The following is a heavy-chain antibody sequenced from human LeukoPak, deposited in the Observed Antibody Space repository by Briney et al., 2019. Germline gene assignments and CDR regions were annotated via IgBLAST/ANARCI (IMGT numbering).Heavy chain of an antibody. Sequence: ASVKVSCKASGYTFTSYDINWVRQATGQGLEWMGWMNPNSGNTGYAQKFQGRVTITRDTSASTAYMELSSLRSEDTAVYYCARDNWNDHFDYWGQGTLVTVSS. J-gene: IGHJ4*02. V-gene: IGHV1-8*01. D-gene: IGHD1-20*01. CDR1: GYTFTSYD. CDR3: ARDNWNDHFDY. CDR2: MNPNSGNT.